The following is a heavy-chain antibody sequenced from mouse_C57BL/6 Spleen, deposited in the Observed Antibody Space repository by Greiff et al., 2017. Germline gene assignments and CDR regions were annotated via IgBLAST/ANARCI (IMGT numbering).Heavy chain of an antibody. J-gene: IGHJ4*01. CDR1: GYSITSGYY. Sequence: ESGPGLVKPSQSLSLTCSVTGYSITSGYYWNWIRQFPGNKLEWMGYISYDGSNNYNPSLKNRISITRDTSKNQFFLKLNSVTTEDTATYYCARGATVDYYYAMDYWGQGTSVTVSS. V-gene: IGHV3-6*01. D-gene: IGHD1-1*01. CDR2: ISYDGSN. CDR3: ARGATVDYYYAMDY.